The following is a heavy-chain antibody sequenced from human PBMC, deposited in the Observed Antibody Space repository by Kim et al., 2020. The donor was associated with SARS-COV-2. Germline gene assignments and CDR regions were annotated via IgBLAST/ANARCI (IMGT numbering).Heavy chain of an antibody. V-gene: IGHV5-51*01. J-gene: IGHJ4*02. Sequence: YSPAFQGQVTISAEKSISTAYLQWRSLKASDTAMYYCARHVDYGDPFDYWGQGTLVTVSS. CDR3: ARHVDYGDPFDY. D-gene: IGHD4-17*01.